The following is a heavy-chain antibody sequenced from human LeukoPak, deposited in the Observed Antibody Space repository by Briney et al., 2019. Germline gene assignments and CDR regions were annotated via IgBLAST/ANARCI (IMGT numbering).Heavy chain of an antibody. Sequence: PGGSLRLSCAASGFTFSDYYMSWIRQAPGKGLEWVSYISSSGSTTYYADSVKGRFTISRDNAKNSLYLQMNSLRAEDTAVYYCAGDHSSQEHFQHWGQGTLVTVSS. CDR3: AGDHSSQEHFQH. CDR2: ISSSGSTT. CDR1: GFTFSDYY. D-gene: IGHD3-22*01. V-gene: IGHV3-11*04. J-gene: IGHJ1*01.